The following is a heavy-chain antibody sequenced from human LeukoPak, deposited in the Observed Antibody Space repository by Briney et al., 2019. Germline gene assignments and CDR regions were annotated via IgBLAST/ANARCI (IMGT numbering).Heavy chain of an antibody. CDR2: ISAYNGNT. Sequence: ASVKVSCKASGYTFTSYGISWVRQAPGQGLEWMGWISAYNGNTNYAQKLQGRVTMTTDTSTSTTYMELRSLRSDDTAVYYCARSSGLIVLMVYAPDYWGQGTLVTVSS. CDR3: ARSSGLIVLMVYAPDY. D-gene: IGHD2-8*01. CDR1: GYTFTSYG. V-gene: IGHV1-18*01. J-gene: IGHJ4*02.